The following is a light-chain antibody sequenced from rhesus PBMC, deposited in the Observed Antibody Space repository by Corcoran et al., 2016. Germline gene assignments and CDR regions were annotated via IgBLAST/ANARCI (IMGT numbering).Light chain of an antibody. Sequence: DIQMTQSPSSLSASVGDRVTITCRASENVNNYLHWYQQKPGKAPKLLIYAASTLQSGVPSRFSGSGSGTDYTFTICSLQPEDVATYYCRHSYGTPYSFGQGTKVEIK. J-gene: IGKJ2*01. CDR3: RHSYGTPYS. CDR1: ENVNNY. V-gene: IGKV1-74*01. CDR2: AAS.